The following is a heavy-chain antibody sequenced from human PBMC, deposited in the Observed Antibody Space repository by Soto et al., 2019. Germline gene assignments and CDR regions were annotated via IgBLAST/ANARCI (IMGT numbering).Heavy chain of an antibody. J-gene: IGHJ6*02. CDR3: ARDSYAMSSFALDV. CDR1: GDSISSGGFP. Sequence: QLQLQESGSGLVETAQTLSLTCIVSGDSISSGGFPWTWIRQSTGKGLEWIGYVYRTGATSYNPSLESRASISVGTSANQFSLKLMSVTPADSAVYFCARDSYAMSSFALDVWGRGTAVTVSS. D-gene: IGHD2-2*01. V-gene: IGHV4-30-2*06. CDR2: VYRTGAT.